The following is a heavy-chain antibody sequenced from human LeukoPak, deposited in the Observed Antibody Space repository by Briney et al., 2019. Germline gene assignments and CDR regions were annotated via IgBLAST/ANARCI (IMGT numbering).Heavy chain of an antibody. Sequence: GGSLRLSCAASGFTFSSYSMNWVRQAPGKGLEWVSSISSSSSYIYYADSVKGRFTISRDNAKNSLYLQMNSLRAEDTAVYYCARDYYDSSGYYEQGYLDYWGQGTLVTVSS. CDR3: ARDYYDSSGYYEQGYLDY. CDR2: ISSSSSYI. CDR1: GFTFSSYS. J-gene: IGHJ4*02. D-gene: IGHD3-22*01. V-gene: IGHV3-21*01.